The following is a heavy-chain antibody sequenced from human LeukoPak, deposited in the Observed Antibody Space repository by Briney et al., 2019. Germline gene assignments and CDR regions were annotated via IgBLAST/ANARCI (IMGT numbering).Heavy chain of an antibody. CDR2: TYYRSKWYN. D-gene: IGHD6-13*01. Sequence: SQTLSLTCAISGDSVSSNSAAWNWIRQSPSRGLEWLGRTYYRSKWYNDYAVSVKSRITINPDTSKNQFSLQLNSVTPEDTAVYYCARGIPYEQQLVAPLFDYWGQGTLVTVSS. J-gene: IGHJ4*02. V-gene: IGHV6-1*01. CDR3: ARGIPYEQQLVAPLFDY. CDR1: GDSVSSNSAA.